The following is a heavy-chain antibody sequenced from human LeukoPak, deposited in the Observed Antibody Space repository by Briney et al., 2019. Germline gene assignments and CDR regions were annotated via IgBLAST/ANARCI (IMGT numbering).Heavy chain of an antibody. V-gene: IGHV4-31*03. CDR2: IYYSGST. D-gene: IGHD3-22*01. CDR3: ARLDNSGYYTLDY. Sequence: SETLSLTCTVSGGSISSGGYYWSWIRQHPGKGLEWIGYIYYSGSTYYNPSLKSRVTIFVDTSRNHFSLKVNSVTAADTAVYYCARLDNSGYYTLDYWGQGTLVTVSS. J-gene: IGHJ4*02. CDR1: GGSISSGGYY.